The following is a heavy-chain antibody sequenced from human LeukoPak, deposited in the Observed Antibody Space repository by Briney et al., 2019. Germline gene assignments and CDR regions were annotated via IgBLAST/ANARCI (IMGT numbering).Heavy chain of an antibody. CDR2: IYYSRST. CDR1: GGSISSGDYY. CDR3: AGDIAAAGTDY. D-gene: IGHD6-13*01. J-gene: IGHJ4*02. Sequence: SETLSLTCTVSGGSISSGDYYWSWIRQPPGKGLEWIGYIYYSRSTYYNPSLKSRVTISVDTSKNQFSLKLSSVTAADTAVYYCAGDIAAAGTDYWGQGTLVTVSS. V-gene: IGHV4-30-4*08.